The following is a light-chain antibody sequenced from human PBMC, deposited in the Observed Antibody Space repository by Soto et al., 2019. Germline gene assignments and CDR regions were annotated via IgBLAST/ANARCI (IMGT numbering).Light chain of an antibody. CDR1: QGISSY. Sequence: DIQLTQSPSSLSASVGDRFTVTCRVSQGISSYLNWYRQKPGKVPKLLIYSASNLQSGVPSRFSGSGSGTDFTLTISSLQPEDFAVYYCQQYNDWPPWTFGQGTKVDIK. CDR2: SAS. CDR3: QQYNDWPPWT. J-gene: IGKJ1*01. V-gene: IGKV1-27*01.